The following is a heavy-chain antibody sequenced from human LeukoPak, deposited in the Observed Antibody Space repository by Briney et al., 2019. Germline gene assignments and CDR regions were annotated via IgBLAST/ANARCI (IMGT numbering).Heavy chain of an antibody. CDR3: ARGPNSNWSGLDF. D-gene: IGHD6-6*01. CDR2: ISPTGSTT. CDR1: GFSFSGHW. J-gene: IGHJ4*02. V-gene: IGHV3-74*01. Sequence: GGSPRLSCTASGFSFSGHWMHWARQLPGKGLVWVSRISPTGSTTSYADSVKGRFTVSRDNAKNTLYLQVNNLRAEDTAVYYCARGPNSNWSGLDFWGQGTLLTVSS.